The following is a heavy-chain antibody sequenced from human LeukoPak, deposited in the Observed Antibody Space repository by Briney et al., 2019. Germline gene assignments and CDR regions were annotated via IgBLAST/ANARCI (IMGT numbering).Heavy chain of an antibody. V-gene: IGHV4-59*01. CDR1: GGSISSYC. Sequence: SETLSLTWTVSGGSISSYCWSWIRQPPGKGLEWIGYIYYSGGTNYSPSLKSRVTISVDTSKNRFSLKLSSVIAADTAVYYCATASRTAMVDYWGQGTLVTVST. CDR2: IYYSGGT. J-gene: IGHJ4*02. D-gene: IGHD5-18*01. CDR3: ATASRTAMVDY.